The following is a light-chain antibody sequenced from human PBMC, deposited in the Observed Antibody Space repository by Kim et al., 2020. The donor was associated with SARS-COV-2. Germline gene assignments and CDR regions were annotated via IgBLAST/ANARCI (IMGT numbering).Light chain of an antibody. Sequence: SPGESAPHSCRASQSVSNSRLAWYQQKPGQAPRLLIYDASSRATGITDRFSGSGSGTDFTLTISRLEPEDFAVYYCQQYGASSLTFGGGTKVDIK. J-gene: IGKJ4*01. CDR1: QSVSNSR. V-gene: IGKV3-20*01. CDR3: QQYGASSLT. CDR2: DAS.